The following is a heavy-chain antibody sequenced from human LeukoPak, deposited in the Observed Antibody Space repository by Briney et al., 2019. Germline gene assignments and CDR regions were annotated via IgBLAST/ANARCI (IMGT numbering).Heavy chain of an antibody. CDR2: IYSGGTT. Sequence: GGSLRLSCAASGFTVGSSYMSWVRQAPGKGLEWISIIYSGGTTYYADSVKGRFTVSRDNSKNTLYLQMNSLRAEDTAVYYCAREDNSGYHYFDHWGQGTLVTVSS. V-gene: IGHV3-53*01. CDR1: GFTVGSSY. D-gene: IGHD3-22*01. J-gene: IGHJ4*02. CDR3: AREDNSGYHYFDH.